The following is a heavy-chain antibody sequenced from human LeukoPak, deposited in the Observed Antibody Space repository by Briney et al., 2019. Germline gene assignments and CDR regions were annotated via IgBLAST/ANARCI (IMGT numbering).Heavy chain of an antibody. Sequence: ASVKVSCKASGYTFTSYGISWVRQAPGQGLEWMGGIIPIFGTANYAQKFQGRVTITADESTSAAYMELSSLRSEDTAVYYRARDPIHMVRGVISWFDPWGQGTLVTVSS. CDR1: GYTFTSYG. V-gene: IGHV1-69*13. J-gene: IGHJ5*02. D-gene: IGHD3-10*01. CDR3: ARDPIHMVRGVISWFDP. CDR2: IIPIFGTA.